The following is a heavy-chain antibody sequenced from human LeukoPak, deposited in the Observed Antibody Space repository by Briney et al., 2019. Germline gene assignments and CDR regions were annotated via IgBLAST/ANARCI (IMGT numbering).Heavy chain of an antibody. CDR2: IRYDGSNK. CDR3: AKKLEYQLPAWFDP. V-gene: IGHV3-30*02. Sequence: PGGSLRLSCAASGLTFSSYGMHWVRQAPGKGLEWVAFIRYDGSNKYYADSVKGRFTISRDNSKNTLYLQMNSLRAEDTAVYYCAKKLEYQLPAWFDPWGQGTLVTVSS. CDR1: GLTFSSYG. J-gene: IGHJ5*02. D-gene: IGHD2-2*01.